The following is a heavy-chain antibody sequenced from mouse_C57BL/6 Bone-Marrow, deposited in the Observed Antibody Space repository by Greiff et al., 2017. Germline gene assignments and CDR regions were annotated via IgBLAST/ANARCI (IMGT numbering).Heavy chain of an antibody. V-gene: IGHV1-82*01. J-gene: IGHJ2*01. Sequence: QVQLQQSGPELVKPGASVKISCKASGYAFSSSWMNWVKQRPGKGLEWIGRIYPGDGDTNYNGKFKGKATLTADKSSSTAYMQLSSPTSEDSAVYFCARNGYFLFDYWGQGTTLTVSS. D-gene: IGHD2-3*01. CDR2: IYPGDGDT. CDR3: ARNGYFLFDY. CDR1: GYAFSSSW.